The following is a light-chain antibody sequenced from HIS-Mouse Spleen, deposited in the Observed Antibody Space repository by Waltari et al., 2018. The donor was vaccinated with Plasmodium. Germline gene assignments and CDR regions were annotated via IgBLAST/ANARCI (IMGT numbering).Light chain of an antibody. V-gene: IGLV3-10*01. CDR2: EDS. Sequence: SYELTQPPSVSVSPVPTARIHCPGDALPKNYAYRYQQKSGQAPVLVIYEDSKRPSGIPERFSGSSSGTMATLTISGAQVEDEADYYCYSTDSSGNHRGVFGGGTKLTVL. CDR1: ALPKNY. CDR3: YSTDSSGNHRGV. J-gene: IGLJ3*02.